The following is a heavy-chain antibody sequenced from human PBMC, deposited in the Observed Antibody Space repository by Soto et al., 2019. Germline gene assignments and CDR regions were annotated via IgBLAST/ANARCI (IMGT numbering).Heavy chain of an antibody. CDR3: ARRHSDLLTGQRYHLDF. Sequence: GESLKISCKGAGYRFSTFWIGWVRKMPGRGLVWVAIIYPDQSLAMYSPASQGQVTISVDKSISTAYLELNSLKASDTAIYYRARRHSDLLTGQRYHLDFWGPGTLV. J-gene: IGHJ4*02. V-gene: IGHV5-51*01. CDR1: GYRFSTFW. D-gene: IGHD3-9*01. CDR2: IYPDQSLA.